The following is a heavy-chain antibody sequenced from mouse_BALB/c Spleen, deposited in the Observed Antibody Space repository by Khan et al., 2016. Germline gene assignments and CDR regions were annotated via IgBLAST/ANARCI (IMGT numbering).Heavy chain of an antibody. D-gene: IGHD2-4*01. J-gene: IGHJ4*01. CDR3: ATRSTMITTTADMDD. CDR1: GYTFTDYT. V-gene: IGHV1S137*01. Sequence: QVQLQQPGAELVRPGVSVKISCKGSGYTFTDYTLHWVKQSHAKSLEWIGVISTYHGDATYNQKFKGKATMTVDKSSSTAYMELARLTSEDSAIXYCATRSTMITTTADMDDWGQGTSVTVSS. CDR2: ISTYHGDA.